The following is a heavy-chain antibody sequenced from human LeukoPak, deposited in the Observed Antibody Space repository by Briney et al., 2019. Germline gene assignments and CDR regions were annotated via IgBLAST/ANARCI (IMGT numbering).Heavy chain of an antibody. CDR3: ASAESHDYGET. Sequence: ASVKVSCKASGYTFAGYYIHWVRQAPGQGLEWMGWIKPNSDGTQLAHKFQGWVTMARDTSLSTAYMELSRLRSDDTAIYYCASAESHDYGETWGQGTLVTVSS. V-gene: IGHV1-2*04. J-gene: IGHJ4*02. D-gene: IGHD3-16*01. CDR2: IKPNSDGT. CDR1: GYTFAGYY.